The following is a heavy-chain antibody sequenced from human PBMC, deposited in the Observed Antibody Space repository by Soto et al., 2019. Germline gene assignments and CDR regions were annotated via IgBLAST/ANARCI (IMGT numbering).Heavy chain of an antibody. D-gene: IGHD3-9*01. CDR3: ARLAIFYGMDV. CDR1: GGSISSSSYY. J-gene: IGHJ6*02. Sequence: SETLSLTCTVSGGSISSSSYYWGWIRQPPGKGLEWIGSIYYSGSTYYNPSLKSRVTISVDTSKNQFSLKLSSVTAADTAVYYCARLAIFYGMDVWGQGTTVT. V-gene: IGHV4-39*01. CDR2: IYYSGST.